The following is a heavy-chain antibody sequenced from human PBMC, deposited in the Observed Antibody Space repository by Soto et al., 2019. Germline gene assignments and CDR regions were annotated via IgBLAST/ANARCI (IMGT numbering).Heavy chain of an antibody. CDR2: YVPEDVKT. CDR1: GSTLSEFS. Sequence: QVQLEQSGAEVKKPGASVRVSCKISGSTLSEFSMHWVRQAPGKGLEWMGGYVPEDVKTIYAPKFQDRVIMTEDTSTDTAYMELSSLRSEDTAVYFCATGVGWGFIYSLQYWGQGTPVTVSS. V-gene: IGHV1-24*01. J-gene: IGHJ4*02. CDR3: ATGVGWGFIYSLQY. D-gene: IGHD1-26*01.